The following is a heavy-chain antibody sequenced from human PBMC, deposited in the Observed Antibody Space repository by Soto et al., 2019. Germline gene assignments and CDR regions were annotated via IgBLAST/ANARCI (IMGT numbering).Heavy chain of an antibody. Sequence: QVQLVESGGGEVQPGRSLRLSCAASRFTFSSAGMHWVRQAPGKGLEWVAVITYDGSNKHYADSVKGRFTIYRDNSKNTVYRQMNSLRPEETAVYYCARDRNLYKSTWYVDYWGRGTLVTVSS. CDR2: ITYDGSNK. V-gene: IGHV3-30-3*01. CDR3: ARDRNLYKSTWYVDY. J-gene: IGHJ4*02. D-gene: IGHD6-13*01. CDR1: RFTFSSAG.